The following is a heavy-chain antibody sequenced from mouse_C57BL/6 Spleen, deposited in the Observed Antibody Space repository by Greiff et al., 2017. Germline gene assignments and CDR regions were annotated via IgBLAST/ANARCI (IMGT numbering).Heavy chain of an antibody. Sequence: EVKLVESGGGLVQPGGSMKLSCAASGFTFSDAWMDWVRQSPEKGLEWVAEIRNKANNHATYYAESVKGRFTISRDDSKSSVYLQMNSLRAEDTGIYYCTRGDYDVNYYAMDYWGQGTSVTVSS. J-gene: IGHJ4*01. CDR1: GFTFSDAW. CDR3: TRGDYDVNYYAMDY. CDR2: IRNKANNHAT. V-gene: IGHV6-6*01. D-gene: IGHD2-4*01.